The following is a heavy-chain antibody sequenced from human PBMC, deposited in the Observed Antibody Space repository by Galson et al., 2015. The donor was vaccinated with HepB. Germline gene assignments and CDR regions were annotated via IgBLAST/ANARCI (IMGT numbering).Heavy chain of an antibody. CDR1: GFTFSSYA. Sequence: SLRLSCAASGFTFSSYAMSWVRQAPGMGLEWVSGISGSGDSTYYADSVKGRFTISRDKSKNTLLLQTNSLRAEDTAVYFCAKDRLTSTWLKAFDSWGQGTLVTVSS. V-gene: IGHV3-23*01. CDR3: AKDRLTSTWLKAFDS. J-gene: IGHJ4*02. D-gene: IGHD6-13*01. CDR2: ISGSGDST.